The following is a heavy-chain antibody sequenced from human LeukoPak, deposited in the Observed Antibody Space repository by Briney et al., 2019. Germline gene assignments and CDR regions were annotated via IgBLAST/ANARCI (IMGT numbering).Heavy chain of an antibody. D-gene: IGHD5-18*01. CDR3: ARAQDGYSYGYGFLFDY. CDR2: IIPIFGTA. CDR1: GYSFISSG. Sequence: SVKVSCKASGYSFISSGISWVRQAPGQGLEWMGGIIPIFGTANYAQKFQGRVTITADESTSTAYMELSSLRSEDTAVYYCARAQDGYSYGYGFLFDYWGQGTLVTVSS. J-gene: IGHJ4*02. V-gene: IGHV1-69*13.